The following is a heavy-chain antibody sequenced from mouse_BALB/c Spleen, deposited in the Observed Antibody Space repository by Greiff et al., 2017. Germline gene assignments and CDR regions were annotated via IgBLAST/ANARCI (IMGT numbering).Heavy chain of an antibody. CDR2: IWGDGST. Sequence: VQLQESGPGLVAPSQSLSLTCTVSGFSLTGYGVNWVRQPPGKGLEWLGMIWGDGSTDYNSALKSRLSISKDNSKSQVFLKMNSLQTDDTARYYCATNYYGSTPWYFDVWGAGTTVTVSA. CDR1: GFSLTGYG. J-gene: IGHJ1*01. CDR3: ATNYYGSTPWYFDV. D-gene: IGHD1-1*01. V-gene: IGHV2-6-7*01.